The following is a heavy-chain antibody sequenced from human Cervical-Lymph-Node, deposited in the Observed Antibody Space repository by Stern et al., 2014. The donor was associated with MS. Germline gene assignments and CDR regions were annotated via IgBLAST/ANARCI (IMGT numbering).Heavy chain of an antibody. CDR2: IKKDGSEK. CDR1: GFTFGNYW. D-gene: IGHD1-14*01. Sequence: EVQLAESGGGLVQPGGSLRLSCAASGFTFGNYWMSWVRQATGKGLEWVANIKKDGSEKYYVDSVKGRFPISRDNAKNSLYLQMNSLRAEDTAVYYCARVNLDYWGQGTLVTVSS. V-gene: IGHV3-7*01. J-gene: IGHJ4*02. CDR3: ARVNLDY.